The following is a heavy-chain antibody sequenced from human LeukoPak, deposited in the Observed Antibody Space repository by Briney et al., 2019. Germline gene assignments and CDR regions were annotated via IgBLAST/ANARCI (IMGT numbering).Heavy chain of an antibody. CDR3: ARDQYSYGHFDY. CDR1: GGSISSSSYY. D-gene: IGHD5-18*01. CDR2: IYYSGST. J-gene: IGHJ4*02. V-gene: IGHV4-39*07. Sequence: SETLSLTCTVSGGSISSSSYYWGWIRQPPGKGLEWIGSIYYSGSTYYNPSLKSRVTMSVDTSKNQFSLKLSSVTAADTAVYYCARDQYSYGHFDYWGQGTLVTVSS.